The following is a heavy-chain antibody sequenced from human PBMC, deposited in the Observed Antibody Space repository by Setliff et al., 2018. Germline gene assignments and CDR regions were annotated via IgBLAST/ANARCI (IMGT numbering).Heavy chain of an antibody. Sequence: SETLSLTCAVYGGSLSGYYWSWIRQTPVKGLEWIGEINHPGGTNYNPSRKSRVTISVDTSTNQFSLKLSSVTAADTALYYCTVYNTGSSKDHYWGQGTPVTVSS. CDR3: TVYNTGSSKDHY. J-gene: IGHJ4*02. D-gene: IGHD2-8*02. CDR1: GGSLSGYY. CDR2: INHPGGT. V-gene: IGHV4-34*01.